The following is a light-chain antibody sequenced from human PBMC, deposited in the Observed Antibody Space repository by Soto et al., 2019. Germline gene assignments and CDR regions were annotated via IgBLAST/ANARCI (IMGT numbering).Light chain of an antibody. CDR3: QQRSNWPIT. CDR1: QSVSSY. V-gene: IGKV3-11*01. J-gene: IGKJ5*01. Sequence: EIVLTQSPATLSLSPGERATLSCRASQSVSSYLAWYQQKPGQAPRLLIYDASNRATGIPARFSGSGSGTVFTLTISGLEPEDFAVYYCQQRSNWPITFGQGTRLEIK. CDR2: DAS.